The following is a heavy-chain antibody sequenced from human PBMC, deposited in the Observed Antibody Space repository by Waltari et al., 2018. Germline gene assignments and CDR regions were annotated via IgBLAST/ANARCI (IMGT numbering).Heavy chain of an antibody. D-gene: IGHD3-16*01. Sequence: EVQLVESGGDLVQPGGSLRLSCSASDFSFTTHWMAWFRQAPGKRLEWVATIKPDGSDKFYVDSVKGRFAISRDNARNLLYLQMNSLRAEDTAIFYCAKMGAGRAPDYWGQGTLVTVSS. CDR2: IKPDGSDK. CDR1: DFSFTTHW. V-gene: IGHV3-7*03. CDR3: AKMGAGRAPDY. J-gene: IGHJ4*02.